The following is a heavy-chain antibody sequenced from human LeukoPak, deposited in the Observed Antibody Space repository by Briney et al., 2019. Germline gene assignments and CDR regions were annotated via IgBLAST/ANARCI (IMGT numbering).Heavy chain of an antibody. CDR1: GFTFSSYA. V-gene: IGHV3-33*08. CDR3: AREYSSNYYYYYGMDV. CDR2: IWYDGSNK. D-gene: IGHD6-19*01. J-gene: IGHJ6*02. Sequence: PGRSLRLSCAASGFTFSSYAMHWVRQAPGKGLEWVAVIWYDGSNKYYADSVKGRFTISRDNSKNTLYLQMNSLRAEDTAVYYCAREYSSNYYYYYGMDVWGQGTTVTVSS.